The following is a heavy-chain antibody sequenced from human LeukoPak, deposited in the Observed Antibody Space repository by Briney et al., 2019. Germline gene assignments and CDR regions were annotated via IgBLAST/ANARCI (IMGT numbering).Heavy chain of an antibody. CDR3: ARVLELYDSSGYCDY. V-gene: IGHV3-23*01. J-gene: IGHJ4*02. Sequence: PGGSLRLSCAASGFTFSSYAMSWVRQAPGKGLEWVSAISGSGGSTYYADSVKGRFTISRDNSKNTLYLQMNSLRAEDAAVYYCARVLELYDSSGYCDYWGQGTLVTVSS. CDR2: ISGSGGST. D-gene: IGHD3-22*01. CDR1: GFTFSSYA.